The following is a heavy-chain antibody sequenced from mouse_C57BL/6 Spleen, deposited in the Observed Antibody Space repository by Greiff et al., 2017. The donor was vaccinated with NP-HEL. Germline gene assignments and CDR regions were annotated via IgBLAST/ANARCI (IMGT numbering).Heavy chain of an antibody. D-gene: IGHD1-1*01. V-gene: IGHV5-4*01. CDR2: ISDGGSYT. CDR3: AREGVYYYGSSPAWFAY. CDR1: GFTFSSYA. Sequence: EVQLQESGGGLVKPGGSLKLSCAASGFTFSSYAMSWVRQTPEKRLEWVATISDGGSYTYYPDNVKGRFTISRDNAKNNLYLQMSHLKSEDTAMYYCAREGVYYYGSSPAWFAYWGQGTLVTVSA. J-gene: IGHJ3*01.